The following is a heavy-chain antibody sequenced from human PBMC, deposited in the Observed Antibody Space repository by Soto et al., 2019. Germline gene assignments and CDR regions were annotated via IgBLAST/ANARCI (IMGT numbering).Heavy chain of an antibody. CDR1: GFTFSGYS. CDR3: VREDILGVRSFDY. Sequence: LRLSCAASGFTFSGYSVNWVRQAPGKGLEWVSYISSGSKTIYYAESVKGRFTVSRDNARNSQYLQMNSLRDEDTAVYYCVREDILGVRSFDYWGQGTLVTVSS. D-gene: IGHD3-9*01. CDR2: ISSGSKTI. V-gene: IGHV3-48*02. J-gene: IGHJ4*02.